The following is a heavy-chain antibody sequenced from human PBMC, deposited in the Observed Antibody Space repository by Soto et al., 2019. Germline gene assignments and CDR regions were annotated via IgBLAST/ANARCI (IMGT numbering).Heavy chain of an antibody. V-gene: IGHV4-39*01. D-gene: IGHD6-6*01. CDR2: IYYSGST. CDR3: ARRRIAAHMDV. J-gene: IGHJ6*03. CDR1: GGSISSSSYY. Sequence: QLQLQESGPGLVKPSETLSLTCTVSGGSISSSSYYWGWIRQPPGKGLEWIGRIYYSGSTYYNPSRKGRVTISVDTSKNQCSLKLSSVTAADTAVYYCARRRIAAHMDVWGKGTTVTVSS.